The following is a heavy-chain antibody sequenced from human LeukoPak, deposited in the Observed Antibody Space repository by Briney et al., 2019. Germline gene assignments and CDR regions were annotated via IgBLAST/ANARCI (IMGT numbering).Heavy chain of an antibody. J-gene: IGHJ4*02. Sequence: GASVKVSCKGSGYTFTGYYFHWVRQAPGQGLEWMGWINPISGGTVYPQKFQGRVTLTRDTSISTAYMELSRLTSDDTAVYYCARGKTLEGITIIQAGLDYWGQGTLVTVSS. CDR1: GYTFTGYY. CDR3: ARGKTLEGITIIQAGLDY. D-gene: IGHD3-10*01. CDR2: INPISGGT. V-gene: IGHV1-2*02.